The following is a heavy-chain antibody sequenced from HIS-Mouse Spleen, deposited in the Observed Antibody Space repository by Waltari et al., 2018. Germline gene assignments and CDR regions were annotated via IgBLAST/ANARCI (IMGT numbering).Heavy chain of an antibody. D-gene: IGHD6-6*01. V-gene: IGHV1-2*02. J-gene: IGHJ3*02. CDR2: INPNSGGT. CDR3: ARLPDSSSPFDAFDI. Sequence: QVQLVQSGAEVKKPGASVKVSCKASGYTFTGYYMHWVRQAPGQGLEWMGRINPNSGGTNYAQKFEGRVTMTRETSISTAYMELSRLRSDDTAVYYCARLPDSSSPFDAFDIWGQGTMVTVSS. CDR1: GYTFTGYY.